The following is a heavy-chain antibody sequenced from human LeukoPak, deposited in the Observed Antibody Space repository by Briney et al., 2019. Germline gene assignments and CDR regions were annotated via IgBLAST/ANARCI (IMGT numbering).Heavy chain of an antibody. J-gene: IGHJ4*02. CDR2: IYQSGST. V-gene: IGHV4-38-2*02. Sequence: SETLSLTCTVSGYSISSGYYWGWIRQPPGKGLEWIGSIYQSGSTYYNPSLKSRVTISVDTSKNQFSLKLSSVTAADTAVYYCAGRTYCSSTSCYTFVDYWGQGTLVTVSS. D-gene: IGHD2-2*02. CDR3: AGRTYCSSTSCYTFVDY. CDR1: GYSISSGYY.